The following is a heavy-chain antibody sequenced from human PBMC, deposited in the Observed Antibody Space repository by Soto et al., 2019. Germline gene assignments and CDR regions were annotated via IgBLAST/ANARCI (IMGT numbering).Heavy chain of an antibody. V-gene: IGHV1-69*13. CDR1: GGTFSSYA. D-gene: IGHD5-12*01. CDR3: ASKYSGYELLWFDT. J-gene: IGHJ5*02. CDR2: IIPIFGTA. Sequence: ASVKVSCKASGGTFSSYAISWVRQAPGQGLEWMGGIIPIFGTANYAQKFQGRVTITADESTSTAYMELSSLRSEDTAVYYCASKYSGYELLWFDTWGQGTLVTVSS.